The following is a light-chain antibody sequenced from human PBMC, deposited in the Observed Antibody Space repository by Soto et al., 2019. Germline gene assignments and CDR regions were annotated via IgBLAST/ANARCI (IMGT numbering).Light chain of an antibody. CDR1: QSISSW. CDR3: QQYGTYSRT. Sequence: DIQMTQSPSTLSASVGDRVTITCRASQSISSWLAWYQQKPGKAPKLLIYKASSLESGVPSRFSGSGSGTEFTLTISSLQPDDLATYYCQQYGTYSRTFGQGTKVEIK. J-gene: IGKJ1*01. V-gene: IGKV1-5*03. CDR2: KAS.